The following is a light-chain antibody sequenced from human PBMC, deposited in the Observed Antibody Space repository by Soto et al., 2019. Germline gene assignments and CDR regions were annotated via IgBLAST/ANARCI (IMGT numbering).Light chain of an antibody. CDR3: QQYGSSPPLT. V-gene: IGKV3-20*01. CDR2: GAS. J-gene: IGKJ4*01. Sequence: EIVLTQSPGTLSLSPGERATLSCRASQSVSSSYLAWYQQKPGQAPRLLIYGASIRGTGIPDRFSGSGSGTDFTLTISRLEPEDFAVYYCQQYGSSPPLTFGGGTKVEIK. CDR1: QSVSSSY.